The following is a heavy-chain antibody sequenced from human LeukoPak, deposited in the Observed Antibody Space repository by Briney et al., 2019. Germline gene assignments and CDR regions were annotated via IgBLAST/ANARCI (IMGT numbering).Heavy chain of an antibody. D-gene: IGHD1-26*01. CDR1: GYTFTSYY. CDR2: INPSGGST. V-gene: IGHV1-46*01. Sequence: ASVKVSCKASGYTFTSYYMHWVRQAPGQGLEWMGIINPSGGSTSYAQKFQGRVTMTRDMSTSTVYMELSSLRSEDTAVYYCAREDPQGVWELPQDYWGQGTLVTVSS. CDR3: AREDPQGVWELPQDY. J-gene: IGHJ4*02.